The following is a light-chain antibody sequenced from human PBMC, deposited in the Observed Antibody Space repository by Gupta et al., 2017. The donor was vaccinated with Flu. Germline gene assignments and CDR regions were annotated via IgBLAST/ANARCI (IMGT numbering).Light chain of an antibody. Sequence: QSITISCTATSSVVGDYDYVSWYQHHPAKALILIMYDVTYRPSGVSICFSGSKSDNTVSLTIAGLQAEDEDYYFCTSSTGSTIIFGGGTKLTVL. CDR2: DVT. CDR3: TSSTGSTII. V-gene: IGLV2-14*01. CDR1: SSVVGDYDY. J-gene: IGLJ2*01.